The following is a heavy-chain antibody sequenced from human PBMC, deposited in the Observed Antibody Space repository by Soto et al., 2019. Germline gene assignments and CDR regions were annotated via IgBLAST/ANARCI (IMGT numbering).Heavy chain of an antibody. J-gene: IGHJ6*02. CDR1: GFTFSSYG. V-gene: IGHV3-30*18. CDR2: ISYDGSNK. Sequence: QVQLVESGGGVVQPGRSLRLSCAASGFTFSSYGMHWVRQAPGKGLEWVAVISYDGSNKYYADSVKGRFTISRDNSKNTLYLQMNSLRAEDTAVYYCAKGGSSWYGRDYYGMDVWGQGTTVTVSS. D-gene: IGHD6-13*01. CDR3: AKGGSSWYGRDYYGMDV.